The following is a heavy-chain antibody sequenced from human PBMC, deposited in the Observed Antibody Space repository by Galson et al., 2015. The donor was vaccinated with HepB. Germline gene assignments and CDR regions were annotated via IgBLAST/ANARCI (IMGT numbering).Heavy chain of an antibody. CDR1: GGTFSSYA. V-gene: IGHV1-69*13. Sequence: SVKVSCKASGGTFSSYAISWVRQAPGQGLLWMGGIIPIFGAANYAQKFQGRVTITADESTSTAYMELSGLRSEDTAVYYCARGGGRYCSSTRCHSPYFQHWGQGTLVTVSS. CDR3: ARGGGRYCSSTRCHSPYFQH. J-gene: IGHJ1*01. CDR2: IIPIFGAA. D-gene: IGHD2-2*01.